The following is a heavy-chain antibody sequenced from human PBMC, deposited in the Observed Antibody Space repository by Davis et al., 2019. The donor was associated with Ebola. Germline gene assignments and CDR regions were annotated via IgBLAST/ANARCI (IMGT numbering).Heavy chain of an antibody. J-gene: IGHJ6*03. CDR3: ARTRITMVRGRVHYYYYMDV. Sequence: GESLKISCAASGFTFSSYDMHWVRQATGKGLEWVSAIGTAGDPYYPGSVKGRFTISRENAKNSLYLQMNSLRAGDTAVYYCARTRITMVRGRVHYYYYMDVWGKGTTVTVSS. CDR1: GFTFSSYD. V-gene: IGHV3-13*05. CDR2: IGTAGDP. D-gene: IGHD3-10*01.